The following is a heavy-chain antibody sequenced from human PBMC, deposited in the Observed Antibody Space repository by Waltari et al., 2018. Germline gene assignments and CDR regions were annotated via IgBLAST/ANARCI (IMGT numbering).Heavy chain of an antibody. J-gene: IGHJ3*02. CDR3: ARVRGSNDAFDI. V-gene: IGHV4-31*03. CDR2: IYYSGST. CDR1: CGSISSGGSY. Sequence: QAQLQESGPGLVKPSQTLPPTCTVSCGSISSGGSYWIWIRQHPGKGLEWIGYIYYSGSTYYNPSLKSRVTISVDTSKNQFSLKLSSVTAADTAVYYCARVRGSNDAFDIWGQGTMVTVSS.